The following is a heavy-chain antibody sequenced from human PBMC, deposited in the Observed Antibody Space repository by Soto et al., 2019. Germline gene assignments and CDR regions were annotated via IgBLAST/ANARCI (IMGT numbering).Heavy chain of an antibody. J-gene: IGHJ5*02. D-gene: IGHD6-13*01. CDR2: IHSSGST. Sequence: SETLSLTCTVSGASMNSYHWSWIRQPAGKGLEWIGHIHSSGSTNYNPCLRSRVTMSVDTSKNQFSLRLMSLTAADTAVYYCARDQGVAAAGITWFDPWGQGALVTAPQ. CDR3: ARDQGVAAAGITWFDP. V-gene: IGHV4-4*07. CDR1: GASMNSYH.